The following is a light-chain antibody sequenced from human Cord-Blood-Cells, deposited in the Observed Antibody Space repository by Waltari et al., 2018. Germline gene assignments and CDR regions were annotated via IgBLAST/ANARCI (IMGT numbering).Light chain of an antibody. V-gene: IGKV3-20*01. CDR3: QQYGSSPVA. J-gene: IGKJ1*01. CDR2: GAS. Sequence: EIVLTQSPGTLSLSPGERATLPCRASQSVSSSYLAWYQQKPGQAPRLLIYGASSRATGIPDRFSGSGSGTDFTLTISRLEPEDFAVYYCQQYGSSPVAFGQGTKVEIK. CDR1: QSVSSSY.